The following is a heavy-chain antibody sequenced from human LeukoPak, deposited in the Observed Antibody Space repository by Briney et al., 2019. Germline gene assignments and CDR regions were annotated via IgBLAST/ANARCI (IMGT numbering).Heavy chain of an antibody. CDR3: ARGGPSDY. CDR1: GYSITSGYY. J-gene: IGHJ4*02. Sequence: SETLSLTCTVSGYSITSGYYWGWIRQAPGKRPEWIGNIYYNGIAYYNPSLKSRVSISVDTSKNQYSLKLTSVTAADTAMYYCARGGPSDYWGRGTLVTVSS. V-gene: IGHV4-38-2*02. CDR2: IYYNGIA.